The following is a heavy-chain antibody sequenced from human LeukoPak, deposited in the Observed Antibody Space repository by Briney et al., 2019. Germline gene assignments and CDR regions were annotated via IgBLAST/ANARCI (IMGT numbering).Heavy chain of an antibody. J-gene: IGHJ4*02. CDR3: ARKGYSSSWSGDH. CDR2: IISYNGNT. Sequence: ASVKVSCKASGYTFTSYGISWVRQAPGQGLEWMGWIISYNGNTNYAQKLQGRVTMTTDTSTSTVYMELSRLRSEDTAVYYCARKGYSSSWSGDHWGQGTLVTVSS. V-gene: IGHV1-18*01. D-gene: IGHD6-13*01. CDR1: GYTFTSYG.